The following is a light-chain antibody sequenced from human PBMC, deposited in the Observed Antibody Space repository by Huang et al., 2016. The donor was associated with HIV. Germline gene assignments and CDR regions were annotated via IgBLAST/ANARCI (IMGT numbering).Light chain of an antibody. Sequence: EIVLTQSPATLSLSPGERATLSRRASQSVSNYLAWYQQKPGQAPRLLIHDASNRATGIPARFSGSGSGTDFTLTIGSLEPEDFAVYYCQQRSKWPVTFGGGTKVEIK. V-gene: IGKV3-11*01. J-gene: IGKJ4*01. CDR1: QSVSNY. CDR2: DAS. CDR3: QQRSKWPVT.